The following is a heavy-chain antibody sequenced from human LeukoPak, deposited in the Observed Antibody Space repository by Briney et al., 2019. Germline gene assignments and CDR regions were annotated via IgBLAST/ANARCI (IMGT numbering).Heavy chain of an antibody. J-gene: IGHJ4*02. D-gene: IGHD2-15*01. CDR3: ARDSGYCSGGSCYGYFDY. V-gene: IGHV3-30-3*01. CDR1: GFTFSSYA. Sequence: PGGSLRLSCAASGFTFSSYAMHWVRQAPGKGLEWVAVISYDGSNKYYADSVKGRFTISRDNSKNTLYLQMNSLRAEDTAVYYCARDSGYCSGGSCYGYFDYWGQGTLVAVSS. CDR2: ISYDGSNK.